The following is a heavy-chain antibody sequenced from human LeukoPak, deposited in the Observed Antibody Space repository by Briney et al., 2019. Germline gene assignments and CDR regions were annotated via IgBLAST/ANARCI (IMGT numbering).Heavy chain of an antibody. D-gene: IGHD1-1*01. Sequence: SETLSLTCTVSGGSVSSYYCSWIRQPAGKVLEWIGRIYITGSTNYNPSLKSRVTMSVDTSKNQFSLKLSSVTAADTAVYYCAREDSTNWNVFDYWGQGILVTVSS. CDR3: AREDSTNWNVFDY. CDR2: IYITGST. J-gene: IGHJ4*02. CDR1: GGSVSSYY. V-gene: IGHV4-4*07.